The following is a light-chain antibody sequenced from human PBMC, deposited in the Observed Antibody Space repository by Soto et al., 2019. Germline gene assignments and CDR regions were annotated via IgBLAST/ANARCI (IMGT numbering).Light chain of an antibody. CDR1: SSDVGNYKY. CDR2: EVS. Sequence: QSALAQPASVSGSPGQSITISCTRTSSDVGNYKYVSWYQQHPGKAPKLMIYEVSNRPSGVSNRFSGSKSGNTASLTISGLQAEDETDYYCFSYTSSGTYVFGTGTKV. J-gene: IGLJ1*01. CDR3: FSYTSSGTYV. V-gene: IGLV2-14*01.